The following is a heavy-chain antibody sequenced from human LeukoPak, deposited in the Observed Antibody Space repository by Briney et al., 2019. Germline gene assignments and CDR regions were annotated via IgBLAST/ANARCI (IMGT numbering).Heavy chain of an antibody. V-gene: IGHV3-33*06. J-gene: IGHJ4*02. D-gene: IGHD4-17*01. CDR2: IWYDGSNK. CDR1: GFTFSSNA. CDR3: AKGGESDYGDHFDY. Sequence: PGGSLRLSCAASGFTFSSNAMHWVRQAPGKGLEWVAVIWYDGSNKHYVDSVKGRFTISRDNSKNTLYLQMNSLRAEDTAVYYCAKGGESDYGDHFDYWGQGTLVTVSS.